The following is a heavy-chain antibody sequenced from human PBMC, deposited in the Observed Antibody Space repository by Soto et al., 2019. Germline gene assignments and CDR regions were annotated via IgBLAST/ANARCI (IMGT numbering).Heavy chain of an antibody. Sequence: QVQLVESGGGVVQPGRSLRLSCAASGFTFSSYGMHWVRQAPGKGLEWVAGIWYDGSNKYYADSVKGRFTISRDNSKNTLYLQMNSLRAEDTAVYYCAAAPYGDDAFDIWGQGTMVTVSS. V-gene: IGHV3-33*01. CDR2: IWYDGSNK. CDR1: GFTFSSYG. CDR3: AAAPYGDDAFDI. J-gene: IGHJ3*02. D-gene: IGHD4-17*01.